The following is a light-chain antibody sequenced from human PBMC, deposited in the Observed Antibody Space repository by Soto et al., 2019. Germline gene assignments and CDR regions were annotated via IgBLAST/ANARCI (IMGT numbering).Light chain of an antibody. CDR3: QQYNNLRT. Sequence: EIVMTQSPATLSVSPGERATLSCRASQSVSSNLAWYQQKPGQAPRLLIYGASTRATGIPARFRGSGSGTEFTLTISSLQSEDFAVYYCQQYNNLRTFGQGTKVEIK. CDR2: GAS. CDR1: QSVSSN. V-gene: IGKV3-15*01. J-gene: IGKJ1*01.